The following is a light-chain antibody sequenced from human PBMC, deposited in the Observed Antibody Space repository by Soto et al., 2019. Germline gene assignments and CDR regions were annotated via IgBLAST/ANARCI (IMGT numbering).Light chain of an antibody. CDR3: QQYNSISLLS. Sequence: DIQMTQSPSSVPASVLDVFSITCRASQSIKNWLAWYQQKPGKAPKLLIYKASTLESGVPSRFSGSGSGTEFTLTISSLQPGDFATYYCQQYNSISLLSFGGGTKVDIK. CDR1: QSIKNW. V-gene: IGKV1-5*03. J-gene: IGKJ4*01. CDR2: KAS.